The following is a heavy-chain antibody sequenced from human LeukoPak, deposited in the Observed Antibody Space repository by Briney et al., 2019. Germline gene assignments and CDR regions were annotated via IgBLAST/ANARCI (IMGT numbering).Heavy chain of an antibody. V-gene: IGHV3-23*01. J-gene: IGHJ4*02. Sequence: GGSLRLSCAASGFTFSSYAMSWVRQAPGKGLEWVSAISGSGGSTYYADSVKGRFTISRDNSKNTLYLQMNSLRAEDTAVYYCAKSPYSGSSLRWYYFDYWGQGTLVTVSS. CDR2: ISGSGGST. CDR3: AKSPYSGSSLRWYYFDY. D-gene: IGHD1-26*01. CDR1: GFTFSSYA.